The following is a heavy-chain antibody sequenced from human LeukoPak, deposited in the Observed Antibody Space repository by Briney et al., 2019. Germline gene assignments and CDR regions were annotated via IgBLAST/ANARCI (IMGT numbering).Heavy chain of an antibody. CDR2: ISAYNGNT. V-gene: IGHV1-18*01. Sequence: ASVKVSCKASGYTFTSYGISWVRQAPGQGLEWMGRISAYNGNTNYAQKLQGRVTMTTDTSTSTAYMELRSLRSDDTAVYYCARAKVTASPHDYWGQGTLVTVSS. D-gene: IGHD2-21*02. CDR1: GYTFTSYG. J-gene: IGHJ4*02. CDR3: ARAKVTASPHDY.